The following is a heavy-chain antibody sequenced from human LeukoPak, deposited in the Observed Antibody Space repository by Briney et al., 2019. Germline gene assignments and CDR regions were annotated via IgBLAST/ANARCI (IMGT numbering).Heavy chain of an antibody. CDR1: GFTVSSYS. J-gene: IGHJ4*02. D-gene: IGHD3-3*01. CDR2: ISSSSSYL. Sequence: GRSLRLSCAASGFTVSSYSMNWVRQAPGKGLEWVSSISSSSSYLYYADSVKGRFTISRDNSKNTLYLQMNSLRAEDTAVYYCARDSFARRITIFGVVIINLGYWGQGTLVTVSS. V-gene: IGHV3-21*04. CDR3: ARDSFARRITIFGVVIINLGY.